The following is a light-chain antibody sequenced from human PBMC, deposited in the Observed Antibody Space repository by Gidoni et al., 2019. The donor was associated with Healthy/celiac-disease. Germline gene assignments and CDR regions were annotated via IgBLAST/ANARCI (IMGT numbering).Light chain of an antibody. Sequence: EIVLSQSPGPLSLSPGERATLSCRASQSISSSSLPWYQQKHGQAPGLLIYGASSRTTGVPDRFSGSGSGTDFTLTISRLEPEDVAVYYCQHYGSLPPNYTFGQGTKLEIK. J-gene: IGKJ2*01. CDR2: GAS. V-gene: IGKV3-20*01. CDR3: QHYGSLPPNYT. CDR1: QSISSSS.